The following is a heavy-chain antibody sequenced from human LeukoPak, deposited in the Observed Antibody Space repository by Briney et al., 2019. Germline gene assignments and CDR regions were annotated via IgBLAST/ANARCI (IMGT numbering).Heavy chain of an antibody. D-gene: IGHD3-22*01. CDR2: INHSGST. CDR3: ARGSGYYYGRFDY. V-gene: IGHV4-34*01. J-gene: IGHJ4*02. Sequence: SDPLSLTCAVYGDSFSGYYWRWIPQPPGKGVEWIGEINHSGSTNYNPSLKSRVTISVDTPKNQFSLKLSSVTAADTAVYYCARGSGYYYGRFDYWGQGTLVTVSS. CDR1: GDSFSGYY.